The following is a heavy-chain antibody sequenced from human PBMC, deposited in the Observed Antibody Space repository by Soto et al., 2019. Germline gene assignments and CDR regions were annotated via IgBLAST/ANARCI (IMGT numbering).Heavy chain of an antibody. CDR2: IKQDGSEK. J-gene: IGHJ4*02. V-gene: IGHV3-7*01. CDR3: ARASIRYFDWLLPYFDY. Sequence: GGSLRLSCAASGFTFSSYWMSWVRQAPGKGLEWVANIKQDGSEKYYVDSVKGRFTISRDNAKNSLYLQMNSLRAEDTAVYYCARASIRYFDWLLPYFDYWGQGTLVTVSS. D-gene: IGHD3-9*01. CDR1: GFTFSSYW.